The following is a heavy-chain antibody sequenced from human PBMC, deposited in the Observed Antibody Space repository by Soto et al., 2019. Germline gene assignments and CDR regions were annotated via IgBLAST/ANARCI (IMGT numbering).Heavy chain of an antibody. CDR3: ARGESQLVPP. D-gene: IGHD6-13*01. V-gene: IGHV3-23*01. Sequence: GGSLRLSCAASGFTFSGYAMSWVRQAPGKGLEWVSVIHGGGNSAYYADSVKGRFTISRDNAKNSLYLQMNSLRAEDTAVYYCARGESQLVPPWGQGTLVTVSS. CDR2: IHGGGNSA. CDR1: GFTFSGYA. J-gene: IGHJ5*02.